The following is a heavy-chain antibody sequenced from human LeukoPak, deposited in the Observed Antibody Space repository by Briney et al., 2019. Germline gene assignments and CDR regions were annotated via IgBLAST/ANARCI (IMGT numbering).Heavy chain of an antibody. CDR2: IIPILGIA. CDR3: ARDRGNSDYYYGMDV. V-gene: IGHV1-69*04. Sequence: SVKVSCKASGGTFSSYAISWVRQAPGPGLEWMGRIIPILGIANYAQKFQGRVTITADKSTSTAYMELSSLRSEDTAVYYCARDRGNSDYYYGMDVWGQGTTVTVSS. J-gene: IGHJ6*02. CDR1: GGTFSSYA. D-gene: IGHD4-23*01.